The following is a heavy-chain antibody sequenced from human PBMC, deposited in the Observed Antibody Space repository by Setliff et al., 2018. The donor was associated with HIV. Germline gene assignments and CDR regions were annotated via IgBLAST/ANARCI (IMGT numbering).Heavy chain of an antibody. J-gene: IGHJ4*02. D-gene: IGHD3-22*01. CDR1: GGSFSDYY. CDR2: VNRGRRT. CDR3: AREIPYSYGGRGHPL. Sequence: SETLSLTCALYGGSFSDYYWSLIRQPPGMGLEWIGEVNRGRRTNYNSSLKSRVTISIDTSRNQFSLTVSSVTAADTAVYYCAREIPYSYGGRGHPLWGQGTLVTVSS. V-gene: IGHV4-34*01.